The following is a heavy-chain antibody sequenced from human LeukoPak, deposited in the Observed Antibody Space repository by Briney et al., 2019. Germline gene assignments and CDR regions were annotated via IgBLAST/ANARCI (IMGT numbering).Heavy chain of an antibody. D-gene: IGHD3-10*01. V-gene: IGHV1-18*04. Sequence: ASVKVSCKASGYTFTGYYMHWVRQAPGQGLEWMGWVSAYNGNTNYAQKLQGRVTMTTDTSTSTAYMELRSLRSDDTAVYYCATILGAMVRGALDYWGQGTLVTVSS. CDR1: GYTFTGYY. CDR3: ATILGAMVRGALDY. J-gene: IGHJ4*02. CDR2: VSAYNGNT.